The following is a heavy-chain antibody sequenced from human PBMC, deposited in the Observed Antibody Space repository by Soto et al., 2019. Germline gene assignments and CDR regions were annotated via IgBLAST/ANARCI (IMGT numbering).Heavy chain of an antibody. CDR3: ARDIERDYYDSSGPAGYYYGMDV. CDR1: GFTFSSYA. Sequence: PVGSLRLSCAASGFTFSSYAMHWVRQAPGKGLEWVAVISYDGSNKYYADSVEGRFTISRDNSKNTLYLQMNSLRAEDTAVYYCARDIERDYYDSSGPAGYYYGMDVWGQGTTVTVSS. D-gene: IGHD3-22*01. CDR2: ISYDGSNK. V-gene: IGHV3-30-3*01. J-gene: IGHJ6*02.